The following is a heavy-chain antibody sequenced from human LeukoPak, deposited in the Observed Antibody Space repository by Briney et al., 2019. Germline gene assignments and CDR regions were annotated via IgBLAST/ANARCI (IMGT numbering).Heavy chain of an antibody. CDR1: GFTFSSDS. J-gene: IGHJ3*02. CDR2: ISSSSSTI. V-gene: IGHV3-48*01. D-gene: IGHD3-10*01. CDR3: ARRGAQDAFDI. Sequence: GGSLRLSCAASGFTFSSDSMNWVRQAPGKGLEWVSYISSSSSTIYYADSVKGRFTISRDNAKNSLYLQMNSLRAEDTAVYYCARRGAQDAFDIWCQGTMVTVSS.